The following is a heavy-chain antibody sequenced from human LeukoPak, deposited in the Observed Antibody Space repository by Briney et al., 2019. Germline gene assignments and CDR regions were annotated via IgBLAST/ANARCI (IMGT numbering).Heavy chain of an antibody. CDR1: GFTLSSYA. D-gene: IGHD3-10*01. CDR2: ISGSGAYT. V-gene: IGHV3-23*01. J-gene: IGHJ1*01. CDR3: AKYFASGSYYKLPH. Sequence: GGSLRLSWAASGFTLSSYALSWVRQAPGKGLEWVSTISGSGAYTYYADSVKGRFTISRDNSKNTLYLQMNSLRAEDTAVYYCAKYFASGSYYKLPHWGQGTLVTVSS.